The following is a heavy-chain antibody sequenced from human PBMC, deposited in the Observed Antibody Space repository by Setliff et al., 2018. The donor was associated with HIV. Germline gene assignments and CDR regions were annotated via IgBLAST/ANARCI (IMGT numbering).Heavy chain of an antibody. CDR1: GGSFSGYY. CDR2: INHSGDT. Sequence: SETLSLTCAVYGGSFSGYYWSWIRQPPGKGLEWIGEINHSGDTNYNPSLKSRVTISVDTSKNQFSLNLNSVTAEDTAVYYCARTRGYSYGYSDYWGQGTLVTVSS. J-gene: IGHJ4*02. D-gene: IGHD5-18*01. CDR3: ARTRGYSYGYSDY. V-gene: IGHV4-34*01.